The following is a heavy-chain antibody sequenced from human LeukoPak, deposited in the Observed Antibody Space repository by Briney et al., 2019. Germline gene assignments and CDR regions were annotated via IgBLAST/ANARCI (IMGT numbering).Heavy chain of an antibody. J-gene: IGHJ4*02. D-gene: IGHD6-19*01. Sequence: GGSLRLSCAASGFTFSSYGMHWVRQAPGKGLEWVAVIWYDGSNKYYADSVKGRFTISRDNSKNTLYLQMNSLRAEDTAVYYCARAKGAGTGEIDYWGQGTLVTVSS. V-gene: IGHV3-33*01. CDR3: ARAKGAGTGEIDY. CDR2: IWYDGSNK. CDR1: GFTFSSYG.